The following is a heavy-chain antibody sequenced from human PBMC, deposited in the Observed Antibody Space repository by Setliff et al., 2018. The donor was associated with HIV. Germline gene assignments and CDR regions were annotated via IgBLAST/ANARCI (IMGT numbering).Heavy chain of an antibody. Sequence: SGPTLVNPTQTLTLTCAFSGFSLDTEGVAVAWIRQPPGKALEWLALIFWDDDKRYSPSLKSRLTITKDTSKNQVVLTMTNMDPVDTATYYCANSVWVSYFDYWGQGTLVPSPQ. CDR2: IFWDDDK. J-gene: IGHJ4*02. D-gene: IGHD2-8*01. CDR1: GFSLDTEGVA. V-gene: IGHV2-5*02. CDR3: ANSVWVSYFDY.